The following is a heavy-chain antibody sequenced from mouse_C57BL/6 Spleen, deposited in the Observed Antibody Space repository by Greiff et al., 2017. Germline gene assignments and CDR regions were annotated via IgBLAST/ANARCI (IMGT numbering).Heavy chain of an antibody. V-gene: IGHV1-54*01. CDR2: INPGSGGT. CDR1: GYAFTNYL. CDR3: ARGGYDYDGAY. D-gene: IGHD2-4*01. Sequence: QVQLQQPGAELVRPGTSVTVSCKASGYAFTNYLLAWVKQRPGQGLEWIGVINPGSGGTNYNEKFKGKATLTADKSSSTAYMQVSSLTSEDAAVYFGARGGYDYDGAYWGQGTLVTVSA. J-gene: IGHJ3*01.